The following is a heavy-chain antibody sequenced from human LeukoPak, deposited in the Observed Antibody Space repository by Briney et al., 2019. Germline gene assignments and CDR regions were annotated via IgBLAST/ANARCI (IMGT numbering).Heavy chain of an antibody. CDR2: IFPILGIA. Sequence: SVKVSCKASGGTFTSYAISWVRQAPGQGLEWMGRIFPILGIANYAQKFKGRVTITADKSTSTAYMELSSLRSEDTAVYYCARVSGRFGELFTLSDWGQGTLVTVSS. D-gene: IGHD3-10*01. CDR3: ARVSGRFGELFTLSD. CDR1: GGTFTSYA. V-gene: IGHV1-69*04. J-gene: IGHJ4*02.